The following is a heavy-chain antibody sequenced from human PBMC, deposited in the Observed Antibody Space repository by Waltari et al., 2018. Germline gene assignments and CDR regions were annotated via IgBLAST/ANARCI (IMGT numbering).Heavy chain of an antibody. CDR3: ARLGVSSRNWFAFDV. Sequence: RLQESGPGLAQLSETLSLTCTVSGGSISSGFHYWAWVRQSPETGLEWIGSIYYKGTTFYNPALQSRVTISIVTSKNQFSLELTSVTATDRATYYCARLGVSSRNWFAFDVWGLGTTVSVSS. CDR2: IYYKGTT. V-gene: IGHV4-39*01. D-gene: IGHD6-13*01. CDR1: GGSISSGFHY. J-gene: IGHJ3*01.